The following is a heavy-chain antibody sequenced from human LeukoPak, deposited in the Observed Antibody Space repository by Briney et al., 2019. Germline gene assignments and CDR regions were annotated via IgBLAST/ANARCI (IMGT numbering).Heavy chain of an antibody. Sequence: ASVKVSCKASGYTFTGYYMHWVRQAPGQGLEWMGWINPNNGGTYYAQKFQGRVTMASDTSISTAYMELSRLRSDNTAVYYCARDLYGGTSATFDYWGQGTLVTVSS. J-gene: IGHJ4*02. CDR1: GYTFTGYY. D-gene: IGHD4-23*01. CDR3: ARDLYGGTSATFDY. V-gene: IGHV1-2*02. CDR2: INPNNGGT.